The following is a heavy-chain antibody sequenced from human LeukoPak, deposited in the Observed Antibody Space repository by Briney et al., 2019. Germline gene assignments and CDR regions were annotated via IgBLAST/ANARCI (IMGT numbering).Heavy chain of an antibody. J-gene: IGHJ4*02. Sequence: SETLSLTCTVSGDSISSRNYYWGWIRQPPGKGLEWIGSISYSGSTYYNPSLKSRVTISVDTSKNQFSLKLSSVTAADTAVYYCARVAGYNYFLRRWGQGTLVTVSS. CDR1: GDSISSRNYY. CDR3: ARVAGYNYFLRR. D-gene: IGHD5-24*01. CDR2: ISYSGST. V-gene: IGHV4-39*07.